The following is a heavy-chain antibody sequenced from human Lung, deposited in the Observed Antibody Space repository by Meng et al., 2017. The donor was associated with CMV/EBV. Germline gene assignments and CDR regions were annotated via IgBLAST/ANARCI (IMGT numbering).Heavy chain of an antibody. J-gene: IGHJ4*01. CDR2: ISTYNDDK. Sequence: ASXXVSXKTSGYTFTGYGISWVRQAPGQGLEWMGWISTYNDDKTYVQKFQTRVTMTTDRSTSTAYMELRNLRSDDTAVYYCARDRVGEPTFDYWGQGTRVNGSS. V-gene: IGHV1-18*01. D-gene: IGHD1-26*01. CDR3: ARDRVGEPTFDY. CDR1: GYTFTGYG.